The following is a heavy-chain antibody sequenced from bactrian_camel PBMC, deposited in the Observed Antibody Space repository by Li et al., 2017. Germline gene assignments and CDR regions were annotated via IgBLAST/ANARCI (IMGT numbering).Heavy chain of an antibody. V-gene: IGHV3S53*01. CDR1: GYTYCM. J-gene: IGHJ4*01. Sequence: HVQLVESGGGSVQAGGSLSLSCAASGYTYCMAWFRQAPGKEREGVAAIDRDGTTNYVSSMKGRFTISRDHTKNTLYLQMNGLRPDDTGMYYCAADAPWYSGACRYNFLGQGTQVTVS. CDR3: AADAPWYSGACRYNF. CDR2: IDRDGTT. D-gene: IGHD2*01.